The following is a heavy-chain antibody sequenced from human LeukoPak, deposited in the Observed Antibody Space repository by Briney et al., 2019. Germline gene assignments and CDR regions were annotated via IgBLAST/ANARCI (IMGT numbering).Heavy chain of an antibody. D-gene: IGHD2-2*01. Sequence: SVKVSCKASGGTFSSYAISWVRQAPGQGLEWMGGIIPIFGTANYAQKFQGRVTITADESTSTAYMELSSLRSEDTAVYYCGRDWEVYCSSTGWRGRGFDIWGQGTMVTGSS. CDR1: GGTFSSYA. V-gene: IGHV1-69*13. J-gene: IGHJ3*02. CDR2: IIPIFGTA. CDR3: GRDWEVYCSSTGWRGRGFDI.